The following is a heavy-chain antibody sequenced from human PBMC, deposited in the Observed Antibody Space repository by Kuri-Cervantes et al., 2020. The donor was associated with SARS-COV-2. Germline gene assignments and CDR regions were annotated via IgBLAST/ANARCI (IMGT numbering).Heavy chain of an antibody. D-gene: IGHD3-3*01. J-gene: IGHJ4*02. V-gene: IGHV3-11*04. CDR3: ARASFAFWSGYYTGYYLDF. CDR2: VSSGGDNI. CDR1: GFTFSDFC. Sequence: GGSLRLSCAASGFTFSDFCMSWIRQAPGKGLEWVSYVSSGGDNIYYADSVKGRFTISRDNAKKSLFLQMNSLRAEDTAVYYCARASFAFWSGYYTGYYLDFWGQGALVTVSS.